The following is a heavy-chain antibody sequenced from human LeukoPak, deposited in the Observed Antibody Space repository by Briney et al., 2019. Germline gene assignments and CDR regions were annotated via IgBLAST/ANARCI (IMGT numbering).Heavy chain of an antibody. J-gene: IGHJ4*02. V-gene: IGHV4-59*01. CDR2: IYYSGST. CDR1: GGSISSYY. D-gene: IGHD2-15*01. Sequence: SETLSLTCTVSGGSISSYYWSWIRQPPGKGLEWIGYIYYSGSTNYSPSLKSRVTISVDTSKNQFSLKLSSVTAADTAVYYCARGGRYCSGGSCYPDYWGQGTLVTVSS. CDR3: ARGGRYCSGGSCYPDY.